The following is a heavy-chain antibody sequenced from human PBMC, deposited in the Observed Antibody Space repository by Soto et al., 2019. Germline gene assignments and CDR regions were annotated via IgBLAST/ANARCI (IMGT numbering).Heavy chain of an antibody. CDR2: IYYIGST. Sequence: QVQLQESGPGLVKPSQTLSLTCTVSGGSISSGGYYWNWIRQHPGKGLEWIGYIYYIGSTYYNPSLQRRVTISLDTSKNQFSLKLSSVTAAATAVYYCARSVFPWGQGTLVTVSS. V-gene: IGHV4-31*03. CDR3: ARSVFP. CDR1: GGSISSGGYY. J-gene: IGHJ5*02.